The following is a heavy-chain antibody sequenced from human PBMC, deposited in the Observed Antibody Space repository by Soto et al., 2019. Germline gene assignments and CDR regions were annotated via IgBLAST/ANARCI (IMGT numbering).Heavy chain of an antibody. Sequence: SETLSLTCTVSGGSISSYYWSWIRQPPGKGLEWIGYIYYSGSTNYNPSLKSRVTISVDTSKNQFSLKLSSVTAADTAVYYCARLRGAGSSGSYYYYMDVWGKGTTVTVSS. CDR1: GGSISSYY. D-gene: IGHD3-10*01. V-gene: IGHV4-59*08. CDR2: IYYSGST. CDR3: ARLRGAGSSGSYYYYMDV. J-gene: IGHJ6*03.